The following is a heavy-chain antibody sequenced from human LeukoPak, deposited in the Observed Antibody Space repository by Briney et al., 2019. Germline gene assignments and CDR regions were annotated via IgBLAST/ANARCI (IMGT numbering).Heavy chain of an antibody. CDR2: INPNRGGT. D-gene: IGHD2-2*02. J-gene: IGHJ4*02. CDR3: AKGPPVPAAIIIDEGLYYFDY. V-gene: IGHV1-2*02. CDR1: GYAFTGYY. Sequence: ASVKVSCKASGYAFTGYYMHWVRQAPGQGLEWMGWINPNRGGTNYAQKFQGRVTMTRDTSISTAYMELSRLRSDDTAVYYCAKGPPVPAAIIIDEGLYYFDYWGQGTLVTVSS.